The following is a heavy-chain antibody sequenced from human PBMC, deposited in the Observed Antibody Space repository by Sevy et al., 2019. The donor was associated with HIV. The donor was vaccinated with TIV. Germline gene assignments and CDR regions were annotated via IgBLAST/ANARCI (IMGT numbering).Heavy chain of an antibody. CDR2: ILSVGNIK. CDR3: ARESGSGWYIDH. CDR1: GFTFSSYG. V-gene: IGHV3-33*01. Sequence: GGSLRLSCAASGFTFSSYGLHWVRQVPGRGLEWVAGILSVGNIKYYIDSVKGRFTISRDDSKNTLYLQMNSLRAEDTAVYYCARESGSGWYIDHWGQGALVTVSS. D-gene: IGHD6-19*01. J-gene: IGHJ4*02.